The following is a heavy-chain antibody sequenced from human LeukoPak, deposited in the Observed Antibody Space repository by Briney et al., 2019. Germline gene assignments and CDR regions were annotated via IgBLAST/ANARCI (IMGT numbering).Heavy chain of an antibody. CDR3: ARDGASASGSWFGP. CDR1: ADSISSGYY. Sequence: SETLSLICTVSADSISSGYYWGWIRQSPGKGLEWIGSIYHSGSTYYNPSLRSRVTISVDMSKNQFSLRLNSVTAADTAVYYCARDGASASGSWFGPWGQGTLVIVSS. J-gene: IGHJ5*02. CDR2: IYHSGST. V-gene: IGHV4-38-2*02. D-gene: IGHD1-26*01.